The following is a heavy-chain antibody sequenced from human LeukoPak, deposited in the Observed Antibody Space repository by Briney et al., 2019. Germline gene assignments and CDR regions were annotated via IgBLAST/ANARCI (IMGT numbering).Heavy chain of an antibody. CDR3: ARWGIAVAGTGDY. CDR1: GGSFSGYY. V-gene: IGHV4-34*01. J-gene: IGHJ4*02. D-gene: IGHD6-19*01. CDR2: INHSGST. Sequence: SETLSLTCAVYGGSFSGYYWSWIRQPPGKGLEWIGEINHSGSTNYNPSLKSRVTISVDTSKNQSSLKLSSVTAAGTAVYYCARWGIAVAGTGDYWGQGTLVTVSS.